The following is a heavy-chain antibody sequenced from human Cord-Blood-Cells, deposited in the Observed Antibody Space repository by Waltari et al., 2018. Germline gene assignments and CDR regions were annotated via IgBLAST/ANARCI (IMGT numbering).Heavy chain of an antibody. V-gene: IGHV1-24*01. D-gene: IGHD6-6*01. CDR3: ATESPRYSSSPTDY. Sequence: QVQLVQPGAEVTKPGASVKASCTVSGYTLTEFSMHWLRQAPGKGLEWMGGFDPEDGETIYAQKYQGRVTMTEDTSTETAYMELSSLRSEDTAVYYCATESPRYSSSPTDYWGQGTLVTVSS. CDR1: GYTLTEFS. CDR2: FDPEDGET. J-gene: IGHJ4*02.